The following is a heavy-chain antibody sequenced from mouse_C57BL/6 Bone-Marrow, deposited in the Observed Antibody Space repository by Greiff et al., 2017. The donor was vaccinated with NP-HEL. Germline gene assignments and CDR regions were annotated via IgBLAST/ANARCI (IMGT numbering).Heavy chain of an antibody. CDR3: ARCCDDGYYYAMDY. V-gene: IGHV1-76*01. D-gene: IGHD2-3*01. CDR2: IYPGSGNT. J-gene: IGHJ4*01. CDR1: GYTFTDYY. Sequence: VQRVESGAELVRPGASVKLSCKASGYTFTDYYINWVKQRPGQGLEWIARIYPGSGNTYYNEKFKGKATLTAEKSSSTAYMQLSSLTSEDSAVYFCARCCDDGYYYAMDYWGQGTSVTVSS.